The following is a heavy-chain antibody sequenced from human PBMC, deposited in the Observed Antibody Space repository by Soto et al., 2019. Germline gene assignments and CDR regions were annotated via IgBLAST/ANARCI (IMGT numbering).Heavy chain of an antibody. CDR2: IYWDDDK. J-gene: IGHJ6*02. D-gene: IGHD2-21*02. CDR3: AHSRCGGDCLQSYSSHYYYGMDV. V-gene: IGHV2-5*02. CDR1: GFSLSTGGVG. Sequence: QITLKESGPSLVKPTQTLTLTCTFSGFSLSTGGVGVGWIRQPPGKALEWLALIYWDDDKRYSPSLRSRLTVPKDTSKNQVVLTMTNMDPVDTATYYCAHSRCGGDCLQSYSSHYYYGMDVWGQGTTFTVSS.